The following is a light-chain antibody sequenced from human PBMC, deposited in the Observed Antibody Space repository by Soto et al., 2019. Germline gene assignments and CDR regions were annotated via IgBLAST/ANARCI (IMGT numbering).Light chain of an antibody. V-gene: IGLV2-18*02. Sequence: QSVLTQPPSVSGSPGQSVAIPCTGTSSDVGSYNRVAWYQQPPGTAPKLIISEVNNRPSGVPDRFSGSKSGNTASLTISGLQAEDEADYYCSSYTSTNTYVSGTGTKVTVL. CDR1: SSDVGSYNR. J-gene: IGLJ1*01. CDR2: EVN. CDR3: SSYTSTNTYV.